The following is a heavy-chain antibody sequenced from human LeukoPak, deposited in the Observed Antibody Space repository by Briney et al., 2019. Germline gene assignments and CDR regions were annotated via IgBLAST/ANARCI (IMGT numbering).Heavy chain of an antibody. CDR2: ISSDGSKS. Sequence: GGSLGLSCAASGFSFSIYWMHWVRQAPGGGLVWVSLISSDGSKSGYADSVKGRFTISRDNAKNTVYLQMNSLSAEDTAMYYCVRREAGGSNSWFYFDYWGQGTLVSVSS. J-gene: IGHJ4*02. CDR3: VRREAGGSNSWFYFDY. D-gene: IGHD6-13*01. V-gene: IGHV3-74*01. CDR1: GFSFSIYW.